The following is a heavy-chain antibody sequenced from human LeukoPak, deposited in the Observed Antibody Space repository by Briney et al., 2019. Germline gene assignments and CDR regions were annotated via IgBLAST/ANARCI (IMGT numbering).Heavy chain of an antibody. Sequence: SETLSLTCTVSGGSISSYYWSWIRQPAGKGLEWIGRIYTSGSTNYNPSLKSRVTMSVDTSRNQFSLKLYSVTAADTAVYYCARYCSSITCYFDPWGQGTLVTVSS. CDR1: GGSISSYY. J-gene: IGHJ5*02. CDR2: IYTSGST. CDR3: ARYCSSITCYFDP. D-gene: IGHD2-2*01. V-gene: IGHV4-4*07.